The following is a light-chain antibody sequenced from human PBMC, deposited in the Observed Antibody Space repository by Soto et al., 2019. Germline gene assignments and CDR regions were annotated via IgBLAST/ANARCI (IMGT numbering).Light chain of an antibody. J-gene: IGLJ1*01. Sequence: QSALTQPPSASGSPGQSVTISCTGTDSDIGVYNYVSWYQHHPGRAPKLLIYEVSRRPSGVPDRFSASKSGNTASLTVSGRQAEDEADYYCSSYAGSNNGVFGSGTKVTVL. CDR1: DSDIGVYNY. CDR3: SSYAGSNNGV. V-gene: IGLV2-8*01. CDR2: EVS.